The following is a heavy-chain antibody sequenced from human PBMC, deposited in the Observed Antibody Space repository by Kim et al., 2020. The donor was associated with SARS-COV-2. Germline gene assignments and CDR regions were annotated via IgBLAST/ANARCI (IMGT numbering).Heavy chain of an antibody. CDR3: ATSDTAMATAFDY. Sequence: YSPSFQGQVTISADKSISTAYLQWSSLKASDTAMYYCATSDTAMATAFDYWGQGTLVTVSS. J-gene: IGHJ4*02. D-gene: IGHD5-18*01. V-gene: IGHV5-51*01.